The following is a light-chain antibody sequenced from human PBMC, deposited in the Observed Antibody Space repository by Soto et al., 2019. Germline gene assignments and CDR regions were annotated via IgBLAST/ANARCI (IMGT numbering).Light chain of an antibody. CDR3: CSYAANFLV. J-gene: IGLJ2*01. CDR1: SSDVGDYSF. CDR2: DVS. V-gene: IGLV2-11*01. Sequence: QSVLTQPRSVSGSPGQSVAISCTGTSSDVGDYSFVFWYQQHPGKAPKLMIYDVSKRPSGVPDRFSGSKSGNTASLIISGLQTDDEADYYCCSYAANFLVLGGGTKVTVL.